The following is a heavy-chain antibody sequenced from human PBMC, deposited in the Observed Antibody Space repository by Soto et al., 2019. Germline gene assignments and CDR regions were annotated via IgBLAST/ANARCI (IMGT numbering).Heavy chain of an antibody. CDR1: GFTFSGYA. Sequence: GGSLRLSCAASGFTFSGYAMHWVRQAPGKGLEWVALISYDGSNKYYADSVKGRFTISRDNSKNTLYLQMNSLRPEDTAVFYCARDRDYYDSSGPPRYFDYWGQGTLVTVSS. J-gene: IGHJ4*02. CDR2: ISYDGSNK. D-gene: IGHD3-22*01. CDR3: ARDRDYYDSSGPPRYFDY. V-gene: IGHV3-30-3*01.